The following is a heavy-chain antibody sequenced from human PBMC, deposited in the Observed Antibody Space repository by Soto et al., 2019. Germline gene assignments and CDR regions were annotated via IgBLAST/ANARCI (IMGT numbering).Heavy chain of an antibody. Sequence: QVHLQESGPGLVKPSQTLSLTCSVSGGSIRSVGSYWSWIRQHPGKGLDYIGYIYYSGSTYYNPTLKSRLSISVDASKNQFSLKLTSVTAADTAVYFCARDNGGNQKFDLWGQGTLVTVSS. V-gene: IGHV4-31*03. CDR1: GGSIRSVGSY. D-gene: IGHD2-15*01. CDR2: IYYSGST. CDR3: ARDNGGNQKFDL. J-gene: IGHJ4*02.